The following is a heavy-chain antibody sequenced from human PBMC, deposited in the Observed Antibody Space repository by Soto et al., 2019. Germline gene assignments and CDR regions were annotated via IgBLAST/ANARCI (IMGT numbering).Heavy chain of an antibody. CDR2: ISSSSSYI. J-gene: IGHJ4*02. CDR3: ARVPHDILTGYSDY. Sequence: LRLSCAASGFTFSSYSINWVRQAPGKGLEWVSSISSSSSYIYYADSVKGRFTISRDNAKNSLYLQMNSLRAEDTAVYYCARVPHDILTGYSDYWGQGTLVTVSS. CDR1: GFTFSSYS. D-gene: IGHD3-9*01. V-gene: IGHV3-21*01.